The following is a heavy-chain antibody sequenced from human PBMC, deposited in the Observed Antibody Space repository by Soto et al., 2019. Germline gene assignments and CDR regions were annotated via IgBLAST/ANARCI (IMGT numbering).Heavy chain of an antibody. CDR2: INPSGGST. J-gene: IGHJ4*02. Sequence: ASVKVSCKASGYTFTSYYMHWVRQAPGQGLEWMGIINPSGGSTSYAQKFQGRVTMTRDTSTSTGYMELSSLRSEDTAVYYCARLMGEYCFDYWGQGTLVTVSS. D-gene: IGHD2-21*01. CDR3: ARLMGEYCFDY. CDR1: GYTFTSYY. V-gene: IGHV1-46*03.